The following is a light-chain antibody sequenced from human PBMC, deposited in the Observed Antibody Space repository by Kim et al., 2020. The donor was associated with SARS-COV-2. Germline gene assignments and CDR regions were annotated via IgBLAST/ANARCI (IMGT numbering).Light chain of an antibody. CDR3: QQRGNWPPALT. V-gene: IGKV3-11*01. Sequence: PGEGATLSCSARHSVDSSLAWDQQTPGQPPRLRIYDASIRAPGIPDRFSGSGTGTDFTLTIGSLEPRDFAIYYCQQRGNWPPALTFGGGTKVDIK. J-gene: IGKJ4*02. CDR1: HSVDSS. CDR2: DAS.